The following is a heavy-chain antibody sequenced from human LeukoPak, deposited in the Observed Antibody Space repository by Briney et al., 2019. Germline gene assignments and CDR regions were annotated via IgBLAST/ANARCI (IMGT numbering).Heavy chain of an antibody. CDR3: AKGQKDEHYFDY. V-gene: IGHV3-23*01. J-gene: IGHJ4*02. CDR1: GFTFSSYA. CDR2: ISGSGGST. Sequence: GASLRLSCAASGFTFSSYAMSWVRQAPGKGLEWVSAISGSGGSTYYADSVKGRFTISRDNSKNTLYLQMNSLRAEDTAVYYCAKGQKDEHYFDYWGQGTLVIVSS.